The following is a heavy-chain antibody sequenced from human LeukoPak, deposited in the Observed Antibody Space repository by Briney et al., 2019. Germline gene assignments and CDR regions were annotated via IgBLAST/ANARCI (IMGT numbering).Heavy chain of an antibody. CDR1: GGSISSYY. CDR2: ISYSGST. Sequence: SETLSLTCTVSGGSISSYYRSWVRQPPGKGLEWIGYISYSGSTDYNPSLKSRVTISLHTSKNQFSLRLSSVTAADTAVYYCARETRLHSGSYSDDAFDIWGQGTMVTVSS. CDR3: ARETRLHSGSYSDDAFDI. D-gene: IGHD1-26*01. V-gene: IGHV4-59*01. J-gene: IGHJ3*02.